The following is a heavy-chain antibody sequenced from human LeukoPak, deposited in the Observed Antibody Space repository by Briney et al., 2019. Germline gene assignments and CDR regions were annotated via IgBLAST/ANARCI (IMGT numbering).Heavy chain of an antibody. J-gene: IGHJ4*02. CDR2: IRDDEINK. CDR1: GFTFTPFG. CDR3: AKDGRTGYPFDY. V-gene: IGHV3-30*02. D-gene: IGHD5-12*01. Sequence: GGSLRLSCAASGFTFTPFGIHWVRRAPGKGLEWVAFIRDDEINKYYADSVKGRFTISRDKSKNTYLQMNSLRIEDTAVYFCAKDGRTGYPFDYWGRGTLVTVSS.